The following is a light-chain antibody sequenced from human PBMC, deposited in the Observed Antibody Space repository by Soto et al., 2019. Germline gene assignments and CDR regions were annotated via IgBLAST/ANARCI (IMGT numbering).Light chain of an antibody. J-gene: IGKJ4*01. Sequence: EIVLTQSPGTLSLSPGERATLSCRASHSVTSTYLAWYQQRPGQAPRLRIYGVSSRATGIPGRFSGSGSGTDFTLTISRLEPEDFAVYYCHQYGNSPLTFGGGTKVEIK. CDR3: HQYGNSPLT. CDR1: HSVTSTY. V-gene: IGKV3-20*01. CDR2: GVS.